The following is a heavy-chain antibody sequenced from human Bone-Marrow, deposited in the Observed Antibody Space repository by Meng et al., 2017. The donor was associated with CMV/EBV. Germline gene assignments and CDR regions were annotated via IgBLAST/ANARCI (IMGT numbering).Heavy chain of an antibody. J-gene: IGHJ3*02. CDR1: GFTFSSYW. D-gene: IGHD6-13*01. Sequence: GESLKISCAASGFTFSSYWMSWVRQATGKGLEWVSTIGTAGDTYYPGSVKGRFTVSRENAKNSLYLQMNSLRAGDTAVYYCARGLRAAAAHDAFDIWGQGTMVTVSS. CDR2: IGTAGDT. CDR3: ARGLRAAAAHDAFDI. V-gene: IGHV3-13*01.